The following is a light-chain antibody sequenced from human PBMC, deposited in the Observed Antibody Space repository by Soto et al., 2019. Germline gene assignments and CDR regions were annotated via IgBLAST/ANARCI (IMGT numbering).Light chain of an antibody. CDR3: QQYNSYPWT. CDR2: AAS. J-gene: IGKJ1*01. Sequence: DIQMTQSPSSVSASVGDRVTITCRASQDISSWLAWYQQKPGKAPKIMIYAASSLQGGVQSRFSGSGSGTEFTLTIRSLQPEDFATYYCQQYNSYPWTVGQGTKVDIK. V-gene: IGKV1-12*01. CDR1: QDISSW.